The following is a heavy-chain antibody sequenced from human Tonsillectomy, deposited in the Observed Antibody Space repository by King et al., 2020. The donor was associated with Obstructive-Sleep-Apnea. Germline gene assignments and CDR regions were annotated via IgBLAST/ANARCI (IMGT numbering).Heavy chain of an antibody. CDR2: ISYDGSNK. D-gene: IGHD3-10*02. V-gene: IGHV3-30*04. Sequence: MQLVQSGGGVVQPGRSLRLSCAASGFTFSSYAMHWVRQAPGKGLEWVAVISYDGSNKIYADSVKGRFTISKDNPKHTLYLQMNSLRAEDTAVYYCARVRGDYVFGVLIDYWGQGALVTVSS. CDR3: ARVRGDYVFGVLIDY. CDR1: GFTFSSYA. J-gene: IGHJ4*02.